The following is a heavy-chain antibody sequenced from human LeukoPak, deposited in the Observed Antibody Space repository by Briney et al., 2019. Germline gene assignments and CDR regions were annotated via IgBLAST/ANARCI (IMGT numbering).Heavy chain of an antibody. V-gene: IGHV4-34*01. CDR2: INHNGST. CDR3: ARDSGSEFDP. D-gene: IGHD5-12*01. J-gene: IGHJ5*02. CDR1: GGSFSGYY. Sequence: TSETLSLTCAVYGGSFSGYYWSWIRQPPGKGLEWIGEINHNGSTNYNPSLKSRGTISVDTSKNQFSLKLSSVTAADTAVYYCARDSGSEFDPWGQGTLVTVSS.